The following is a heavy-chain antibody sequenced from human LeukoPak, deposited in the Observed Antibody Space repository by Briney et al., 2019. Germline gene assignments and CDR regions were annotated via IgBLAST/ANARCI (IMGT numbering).Heavy chain of an antibody. CDR3: ARVDTVMAYYFDL. D-gene: IGHD5-18*01. Sequence: GGSLRLSCAASGFTVSTNCMTWVRQAPGKGLECVSTIYSGDTTYYADSVMGRFTISRHNSRNTLYLQMNSLRAEDTAVYYCARVDTVMAYYFDLWGQGTLVTVSS. CDR1: GFTVSTNC. J-gene: IGHJ4*02. CDR2: IYSGDTT. V-gene: IGHV3-53*04.